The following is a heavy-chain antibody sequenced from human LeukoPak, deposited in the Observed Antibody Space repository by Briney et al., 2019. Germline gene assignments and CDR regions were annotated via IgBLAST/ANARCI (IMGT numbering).Heavy chain of an antibody. CDR1: GFTFDDYA. V-gene: IGHV3-23*01. CDR2: ITGSGGST. D-gene: IGHD1-26*01. J-gene: IGHJ6*04. Sequence: GGSLRLSCAASGFTFDDYAMSWVRQAPGKGLEWVSAITGSGGSTYYADSVKGRFTISRDNSKNTLYLQMNSLRAEDTAVFYCAKDLGPLYSGRSGWGKGTTVTVSS. CDR3: AKDLGPLYSGRSG.